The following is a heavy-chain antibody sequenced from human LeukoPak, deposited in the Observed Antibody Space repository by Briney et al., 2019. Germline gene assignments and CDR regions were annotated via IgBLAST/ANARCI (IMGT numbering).Heavy chain of an antibody. CDR2: ISGSGGGT. D-gene: IGHD6-19*01. V-gene: IGHV3-23*01. CDR3: AKDRTAVAAHYFDY. CDR1: GFTFSSYW. Sequence: PGGSLRLSCAASGFTFSSYWMSWVRQAPGKGLEWVSAISGSGGGTYYADSVKGRFTISRDNSKNTLYLQMNSLRAEDTAVYYCAKDRTAVAAHYFDYWGQGTLVTVSS. J-gene: IGHJ4*02.